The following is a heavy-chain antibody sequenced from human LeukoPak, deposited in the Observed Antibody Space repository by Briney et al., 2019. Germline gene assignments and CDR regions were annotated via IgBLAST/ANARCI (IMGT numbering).Heavy chain of an antibody. CDR3: AKDEAYDYVWGSYPAPFDY. Sequence: SETLSLTCTVSGGSISSYYWSWIRQPPGKGLEWIGYIYYSGSTNYNPSLKSRVTISVDTSKNQFSLKLSSVTAADTAVYYCAKDEAYDYVWGSYPAPFDYWGQGTLVTVSS. CDR1: GGSISSYY. J-gene: IGHJ4*02. CDR2: IYYSGST. V-gene: IGHV4-59*12. D-gene: IGHD3-16*02.